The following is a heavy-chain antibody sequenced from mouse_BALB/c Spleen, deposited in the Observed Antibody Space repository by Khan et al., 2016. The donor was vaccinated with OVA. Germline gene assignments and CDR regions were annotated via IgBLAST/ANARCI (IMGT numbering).Heavy chain of an antibody. V-gene: IGHV2-2*02. D-gene: IGHD2-4*01. CDR2: IWSAGST. Sequence: VQLQESGPGLAQPSQSLSITCTVSGFSLANYSVHWVRQSPGKGLEWLGVIWSAGSTDYNAAFMSRLTINKDNSRSHVFFKMNSLQPNDTAIYYCARRGYDYGRGALFAYWGQGTLVTVSA. CDR1: GFSLANYS. J-gene: IGHJ3*01. CDR3: ARRGYDYGRGALFAY.